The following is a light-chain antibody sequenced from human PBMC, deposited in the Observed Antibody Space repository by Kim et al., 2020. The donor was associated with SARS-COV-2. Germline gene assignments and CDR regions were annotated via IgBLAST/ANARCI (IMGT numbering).Light chain of an antibody. J-gene: IGLJ3*02. CDR2: EVN. V-gene: IGLV2-23*02. CDR3: CSYAGSYTLWV. CDR1: SSDVGTYNL. Sequence: QSITISCAGTSSDVGTYNLVSWYKQHPGKAPQLMLYEVNKRPSGISNRFSGSESGNTASLTISGLQAEDEADYYCCSYAGSYTLWVFGGGTQLTVL.